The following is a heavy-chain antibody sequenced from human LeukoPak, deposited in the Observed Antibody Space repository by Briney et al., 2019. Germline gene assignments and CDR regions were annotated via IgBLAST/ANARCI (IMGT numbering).Heavy chain of an antibody. V-gene: IGHV3-11*01. Sequence: GVSLRLSCAFSGFTFSDYYMSWIRQAPGKGREGGSYISCSGSTIYYADAVKGRLTISRHNAKNSLYLQMNSLRAEDTAVYYCARAPGGRGYAYYYYGIDVWGQGTMVTVSS. CDR2: ISCSGSTI. CDR1: GFTFSDYY. CDR3: ARAPGGRGYAYYYYGIDV. J-gene: IGHJ6*02. D-gene: IGHD5-12*01.